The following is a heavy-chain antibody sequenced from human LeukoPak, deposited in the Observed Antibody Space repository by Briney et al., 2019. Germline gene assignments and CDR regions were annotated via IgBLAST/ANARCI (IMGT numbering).Heavy chain of an antibody. CDR2: ISAYNGNT. J-gene: IGHJ6*02. Sequence: ASVKVSCKASGYTFTSYGISWVRQAPGQGLEWMGWISAYNGNTNYAQKLQGRVTMTTDTSTSTAYMELRSLRSDDTAVYYCARNGYDSSGVGSYYYYGMDVWGQGTRSPSP. CDR3: ARNGYDSSGVGSYYYYGMDV. D-gene: IGHD3-22*01. V-gene: IGHV1-18*01. CDR1: GYTFTSYG.